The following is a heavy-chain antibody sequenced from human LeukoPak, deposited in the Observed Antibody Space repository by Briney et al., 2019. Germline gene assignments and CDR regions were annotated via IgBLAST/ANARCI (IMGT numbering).Heavy chain of an antibody. CDR1: GYSFTSYW. CDR3: ARGYYGSGSYYGY. D-gene: IGHD3-10*01. CDR2: IYPGDSDT. J-gene: IGHJ4*02. V-gene: IGHV5-51*01. Sequence: GESLQISCKGSGYSFTSYWIGWGRRMPGKGLEWMGIIYPGDSDTRYSPSFQGQVTISADKSISTAYLQWSSLKASDTAMYYCARGYYGSGSYYGYWGQGTLVTVSS.